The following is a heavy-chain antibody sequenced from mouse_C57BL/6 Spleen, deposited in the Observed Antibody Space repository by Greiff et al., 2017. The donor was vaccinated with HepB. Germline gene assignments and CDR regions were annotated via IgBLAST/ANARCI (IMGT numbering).Heavy chain of an antibody. J-gene: IGHJ4*01. V-gene: IGHV1-54*01. D-gene: IGHD3-2*02. Sequence: VQLKESGAELVRPGTSVKVSCKASGYAFTNYLIEWVKQRPGQGLEWIGVINPGSGGTNYNEKFKGKATLTADKSSSTAYMQLSSLTSEDSAVYFCARSGDYYAMDYWGQGTSVTVSS. CDR3: ARSGDYYAMDY. CDR1: GYAFTNYL. CDR2: INPGSGGT.